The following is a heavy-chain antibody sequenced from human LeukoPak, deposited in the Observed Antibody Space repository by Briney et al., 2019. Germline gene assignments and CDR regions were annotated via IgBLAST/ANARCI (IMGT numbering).Heavy chain of an antibody. CDR2: INPNSGST. V-gene: IGHV1-46*01. CDR1: GYTFTSYY. Sequence: ASVKVSCKTSGYTFTSYYIHWVRQAPGQGLEWMGIINPNSGSTSYAQKFQGRVTMTEDTSTDTAYMELSSLRSEDTAVYYCARGDSGYMDVWGKGTTVTVSS. J-gene: IGHJ6*03. D-gene: IGHD6-19*01. CDR3: ARGDSGYMDV.